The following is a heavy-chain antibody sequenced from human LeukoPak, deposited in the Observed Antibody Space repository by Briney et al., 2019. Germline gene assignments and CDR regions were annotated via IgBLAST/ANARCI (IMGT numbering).Heavy chain of an antibody. CDR3: ARAPIVVVTTRRPTYFDY. V-gene: IGHV3-7*01. D-gene: IGHD2-2*01. J-gene: IGHJ4*02. CDR1: GFTFSSYW. Sequence: GGSLRLSCTISGFTFSSYWMSWVRQAPGKGLEWMANINQDAGEKYYVDSVKGRFTISRDNAKNSLYLQMNSLRAEDTAVYYCARAPIVVVTTRRPTYFDYWGQGTLVTVSS. CDR2: INQDAGEK.